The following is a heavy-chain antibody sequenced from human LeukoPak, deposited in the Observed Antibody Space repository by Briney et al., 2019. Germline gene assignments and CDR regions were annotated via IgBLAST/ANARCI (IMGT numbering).Heavy chain of an antibody. CDR2: IKQDGSEK. J-gene: IGHJ4*02. Sequence: PGGSLRLSCAASGFTFSGYRMNWVRQAPGKGLEWVAYIKQDGSEKYYVDSVKGRFTISRDNAKNSLYLQMNSLRAEDTAVYYCARSEIAAAGIFDYWGQGTLVTVSS. D-gene: IGHD6-13*01. CDR3: ARSEIAAAGIFDY. V-gene: IGHV3-7*01. CDR1: GFTFSGYR.